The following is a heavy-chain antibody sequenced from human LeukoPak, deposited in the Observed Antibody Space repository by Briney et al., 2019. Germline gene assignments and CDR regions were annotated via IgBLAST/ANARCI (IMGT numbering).Heavy chain of an antibody. J-gene: IGHJ4*02. CDR2: ISDSGDAT. CDR3: AKERGHSKPFDY. V-gene: IGHV3-23*01. D-gene: IGHD4-23*01. CDR1: GFIFSYYG. Sequence: PGGPLRLSCEVSGFIFSYYGMNWVRQAPGKGLEWVSAISDSGDATYYADSVKGRFTISRDNSKSTLYLQMNNLRAEDTALYYCAKERGHSKPFDYWGQATLVTVSS.